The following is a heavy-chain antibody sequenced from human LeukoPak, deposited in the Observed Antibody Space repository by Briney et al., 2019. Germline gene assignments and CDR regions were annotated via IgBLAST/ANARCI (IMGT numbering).Heavy chain of an antibody. J-gene: IGHJ4*02. Sequence: ASVKVSCKASGYTFTGYYIHWVRQAPGQGLEWMGWINPNSGGTNYAQKFQGRVTMTRDTSITTAYMELNSLRAEDTAVYYCARDGYFDWLLGSPFDYWGQGTLVTVSS. V-gene: IGHV1-2*02. D-gene: IGHD3-9*01. CDR2: INPNSGGT. CDR3: ARDGYFDWLLGSPFDY. CDR1: GYTFTGYY.